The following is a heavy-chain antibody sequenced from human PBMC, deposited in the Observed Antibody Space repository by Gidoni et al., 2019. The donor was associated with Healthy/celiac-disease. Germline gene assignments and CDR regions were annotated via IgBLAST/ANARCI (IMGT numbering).Heavy chain of an antibody. Sequence: QVQLQQWGAGLLKPSETLSLTCAVSGGSFSGYYWSWIRQPPGKGLEWIGVINHSGSTHYNPSLKSRVTISVDTSKNQFSLKLSSVTAADTAVYYCARGGKGGYVTHFDYWGQGTLVTVSS. CDR2: INHSGST. CDR1: GGSFSGYY. J-gene: IGHJ4*02. CDR3: ARGGKGGYVTHFDY. D-gene: IGHD5-12*01. V-gene: IGHV4-34*01.